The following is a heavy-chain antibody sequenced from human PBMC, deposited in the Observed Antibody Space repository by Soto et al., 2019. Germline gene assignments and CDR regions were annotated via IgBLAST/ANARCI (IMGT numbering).Heavy chain of an antibody. CDR3: ARGPLYDYIWGSYRYKDYYYYMDV. Sequence: SETLSLTCAVYGGSFSGYYWSWIRQPPGKGLEWIGEINHSGSTNYNPSLKSRVTISVDTSKSQFSLKLSSVTAADTAVYYCARGPLYDYIWGSYRYKDYYYYMDVWGKGTTVTISS. CDR1: GGSFSGYY. J-gene: IGHJ6*03. V-gene: IGHV4-34*01. D-gene: IGHD3-16*02. CDR2: INHSGST.